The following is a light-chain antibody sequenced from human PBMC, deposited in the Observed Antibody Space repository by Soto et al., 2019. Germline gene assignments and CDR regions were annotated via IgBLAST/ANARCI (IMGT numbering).Light chain of an antibody. CDR3: QQYNNWPPEYT. Sequence: EIVMTQSPATLSVSPGERATLSCWASQSVSSNLAWYQQKPGQAPRLLIYGASTRATGIPARFSGSGSGTDFTLTISSLQSEDFAVYYCQQYNNWPPEYTFGQGTKLEIK. J-gene: IGKJ2*01. V-gene: IGKV3-15*01. CDR2: GAS. CDR1: QSVSSN.